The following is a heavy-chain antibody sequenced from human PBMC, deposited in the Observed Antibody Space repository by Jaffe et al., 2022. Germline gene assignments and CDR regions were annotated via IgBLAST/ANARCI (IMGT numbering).Heavy chain of an antibody. CDR1: GFTFSSYG. CDR2: IRYDGSNK. Sequence: QVQLVESGGGVVQPGGSLRLSCAASGFTFSSYGMHWVRQAPGKGLEWVAFIRYDGSNKYYADSVKGRFTISRDNSKNTLYLQMNSLRAEDTAVYYCAKDREFYDFWSGYYYEYFQHWGQGTLVTVSS. D-gene: IGHD3-3*01. CDR3: AKDREFYDFWSGYYYEYFQH. V-gene: IGHV3-30*02. J-gene: IGHJ1*01.